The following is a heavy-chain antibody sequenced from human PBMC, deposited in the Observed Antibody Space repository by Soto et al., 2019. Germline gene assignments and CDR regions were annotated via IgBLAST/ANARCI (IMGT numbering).Heavy chain of an antibody. D-gene: IGHD6-19*01. V-gene: IGHV3-7*01. J-gene: IGHJ4*02. CDR2: IKQEGGEK. CDR1: GFTFSGYW. Sequence: EVQLVESGGGLVQPGGSLRLSCAASGFTFSGYWMNWVRQAPGKGLEWVANIKQEGGEKYYVDSVKGRFTISRDNAKNSLYLQMSSLRAEDTAVYYCARDRWWLVHWGQGTLVTVSS. CDR3: ARDRWWLVH.